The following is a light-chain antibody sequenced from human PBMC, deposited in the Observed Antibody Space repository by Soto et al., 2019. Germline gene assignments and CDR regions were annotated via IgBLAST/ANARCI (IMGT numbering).Light chain of an antibody. V-gene: IGKV1-33*01. Sequence: DIPMTQSPSSLSASVGDRVTITCQASRNINNYLNWYQQEPGKAPKLLIYDASNLQTGVPSRFSGSGSGTDFSFTISSLQPEDIATYYCQQYDNLPRTFGQGTKVEI. CDR1: RNINNY. CDR3: QQYDNLPRT. CDR2: DAS. J-gene: IGKJ1*01.